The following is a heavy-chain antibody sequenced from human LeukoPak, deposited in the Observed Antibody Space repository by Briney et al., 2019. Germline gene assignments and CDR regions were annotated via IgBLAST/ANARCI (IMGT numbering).Heavy chain of an antibody. D-gene: IGHD6-19*01. CDR3: ARRGYSSGPGMDV. J-gene: IGHJ6*02. CDR1: GFTFSSYS. CDR2: ISSSSSYI. Sequence: GGSLRLSCAASGFTFSSYSMNWVRQAPGKGLEWVSSISSSSSYIYYADSVKGRFTTSRDNAKNSLYLQMNSLRAEDTAVYYCARRGYSSGPGMDVWGQGTTVTVSS. V-gene: IGHV3-21*01.